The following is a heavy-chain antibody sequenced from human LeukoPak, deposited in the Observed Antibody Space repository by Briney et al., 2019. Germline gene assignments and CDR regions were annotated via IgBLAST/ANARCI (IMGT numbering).Heavy chain of an antibody. J-gene: IGHJ4*02. D-gene: IGHD2-2*02. CDR2: IYTSGST. V-gene: IGHV4-4*07. Sequence: SETLSLTCTVSGGSISSYYWSWIRQPAGKGLEWIGRIYTSGSTNYNPSLKSRVTMSVDTSKNQFSLKLSSVTAADTAVYYCARGYCSSTSCYTTVGYYFDYWGQGTLVTVSS. CDR1: GGSISSYY. CDR3: ARGYCSSTSCYTTVGYYFDY.